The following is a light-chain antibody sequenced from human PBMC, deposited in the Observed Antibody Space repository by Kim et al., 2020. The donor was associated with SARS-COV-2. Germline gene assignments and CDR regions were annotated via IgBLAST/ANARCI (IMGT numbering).Light chain of an antibody. CDR2: LGS. V-gene: IGKV2-28*01. CDR3: MQALQTPLT. Sequence: DIVMTQSPLSLPVTPGEPASISCRSSQSLLHSNGYNYLHWFLQKPGQSPQLLIYLGSNRASGVPDRFSGSGSGTDFTLKISRVEAEDVGVYYCMQALQTPLTFGPGTKVDI. CDR1: QSLLHSNGYNY. J-gene: IGKJ3*01.